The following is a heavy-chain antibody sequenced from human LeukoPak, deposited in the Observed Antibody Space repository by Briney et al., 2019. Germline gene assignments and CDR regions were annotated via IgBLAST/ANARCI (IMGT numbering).Heavy chain of an antibody. CDR1: GGSISSSSYY. CDR2: IYYSGST. Sequence: PSETLSLTCTVSGGSISSSSYYWGWIRQPPGKGLEWIGSIYYSGSTYYNPSLKSRVTISVDTSKNQFSLKLSSVTAADTAVYYCARHPQGPFDCWGQGTLVTVSS. CDR3: ARHPQGPFDC. J-gene: IGHJ4*02. V-gene: IGHV4-39*01.